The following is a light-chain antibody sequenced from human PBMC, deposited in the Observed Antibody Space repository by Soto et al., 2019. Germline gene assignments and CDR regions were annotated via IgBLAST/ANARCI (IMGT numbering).Light chain of an antibody. J-gene: IGKJ1*01. V-gene: IGKV1-5*01. CDR3: HQYNSYSPAT. Sequence: DIQMTQSPSTLSASVGDRVTITCRASQSISSWLAWYQQKPGKAPKLLIYDASSLESGVPSRFSGSGSGTEFTLTFSSLQPDDFATYYCHQYNSYSPATFGQGPKVEIK. CDR1: QSISSW. CDR2: DAS.